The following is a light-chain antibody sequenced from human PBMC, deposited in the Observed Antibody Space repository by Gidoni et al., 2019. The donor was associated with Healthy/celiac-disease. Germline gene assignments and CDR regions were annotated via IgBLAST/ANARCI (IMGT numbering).Light chain of an antibody. J-gene: IGKJ1*01. CDR1: QSVSTY. V-gene: IGKV3-11*01. CDR2: DAS. Sequence: EIVLTQSPATLSLSPGERATLSCRASQSVSTYLAWYQQKPEQPPRLLIYDASSRATGIPARFSGSGSGTYVTLTISSLEPEDFAVYYCQQRSNWPPWTFGQGTKVEIK. CDR3: QQRSNWPPWT.